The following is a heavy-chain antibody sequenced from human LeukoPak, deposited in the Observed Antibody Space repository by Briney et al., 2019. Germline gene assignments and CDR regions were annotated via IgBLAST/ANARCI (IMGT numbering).Heavy chain of an antibody. CDR3: ARGVGDVPNWFDP. V-gene: IGHV3-74*01. CDR2: IKSDGRGT. D-gene: IGHD5-24*01. J-gene: IGHJ5*02. CDR1: GFTFSSDW. Sequence: GGSLRLSCAASGFTFSSDWMHWVRQAPGKGLVWVSRIKSDGRGTSYADSVKGRFTISRDNAKNTLYLEMNSLRAEDTAVYYCARGVGDVPNWFDPWGQGTLVTASS.